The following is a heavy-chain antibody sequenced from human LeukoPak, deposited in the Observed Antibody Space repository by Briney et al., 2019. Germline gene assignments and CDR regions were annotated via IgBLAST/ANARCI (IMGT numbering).Heavy chain of an antibody. CDR1: GGSFSGYY. CDR2: INHSGST. Sequence: SETLSHTCAVYGGSFSGYYWSWIRQPPGKGLEGIGEINHSGSTNYNPSLKSRVTISVDTSKNQFSLKLSSVTAADTAVYYCARGAQTSGYSSSWYPYYFDYWGQGTLVTVSS. CDR3: ARGAQTSGYSSSWYPYYFDY. D-gene: IGHD6-13*01. V-gene: IGHV4-34*01. J-gene: IGHJ4*02.